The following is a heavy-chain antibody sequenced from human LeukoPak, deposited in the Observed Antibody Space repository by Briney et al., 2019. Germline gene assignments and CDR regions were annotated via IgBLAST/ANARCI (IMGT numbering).Heavy chain of an antibody. J-gene: IGHJ6*02. V-gene: IGHV3-23*01. CDR2: IRGSGAGT. CDR3: ARDHDILTGYYTGPPYYYYGMDV. D-gene: IGHD3-9*01. Sequence: GGSLRLSCAVSGFTLSTSAMSWVRQAPGQGLQWVSRIRGSGAGTFYADSVKGRFIISRDTSKDTLYLHMNSLRVEDTAVYHCARDHDILTGYYTGPPYYYYGMDVWGQGTTVTVSS. CDR1: GFTLSTSA.